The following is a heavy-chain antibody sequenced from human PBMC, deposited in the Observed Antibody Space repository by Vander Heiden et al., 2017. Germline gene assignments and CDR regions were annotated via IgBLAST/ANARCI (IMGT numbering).Heavy chain of an antibody. CDR2: IVVGSGNT. CDR3: AAGRDPSGWRPMDV. J-gene: IGHJ6*02. Sequence: QMQLVQSGPEVTKPGTSVTVSCKASGFTFTSSAMQWVRQARGQRLEWIGWIVVGSGNTNYAQKFQERVTITRDMSTSTAYMELSSLRSEDTAVYYCAAGRDPSGWRPMDVWGQGTTVTVSS. V-gene: IGHV1-58*02. D-gene: IGHD6-19*01. CDR1: GFTFTSSA.